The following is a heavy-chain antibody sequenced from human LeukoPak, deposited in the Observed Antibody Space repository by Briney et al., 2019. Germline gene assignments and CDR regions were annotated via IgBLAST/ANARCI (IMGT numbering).Heavy chain of an antibody. J-gene: IGHJ4*02. CDR2: ISYDGSNK. CDR1: GFTLCSYA. D-gene: IGHD3-22*01. V-gene: IGHV3-30*14. CDR3: GRDYLEYYSSGYYWVSGLDY. Sequence: GSPRLSRAASGFTLCSYAIHWGRPAAGKGLGWVAVISYDGSNKYYAASVPGRFTISRDNSKHTLYLQMNSLRAEYTAVYYCGRDYLEYYSSGYYWVSGLDYWGQGTLVTVSS.